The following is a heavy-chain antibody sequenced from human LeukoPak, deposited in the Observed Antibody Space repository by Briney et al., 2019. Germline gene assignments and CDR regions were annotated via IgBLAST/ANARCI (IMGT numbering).Heavy chain of an antibody. J-gene: IGHJ6*02. D-gene: IGHD3-10*01. CDR1: GYSFTSYW. CDR3: ARLSFGEGYYYGMDV. CDR2: IDPSDSYT. V-gene: IGHV5-10-1*01. Sequence: GESLKISCKGSGYSFTSYWISWVRQMPGKGLEWMGRIDPSDSYTNYSPSFQDHVTISADKSISTAYLQWSSLKASDTAMYYCARLSFGEGYYYGMDVWGQGTTVTVSS.